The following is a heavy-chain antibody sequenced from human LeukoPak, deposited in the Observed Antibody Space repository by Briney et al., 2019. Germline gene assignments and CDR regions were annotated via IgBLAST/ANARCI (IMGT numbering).Heavy chain of an antibody. D-gene: IGHD3-10*01. CDR1: GYTFTGYY. V-gene: IGHV1-2*04. J-gene: IGHJ4*02. CDR2: INPNSGGT. CDR3: ARHRGLWFGELLDVSGADY. Sequence: ASVKVSCKVSGYTFTGYYMHWVRQAPGQGLEWMGWINPNSGGTNYAQKFQGWVTMTRDTSISTAYMELSRLRSDDTAVYYCARHRGLWFGELLDVSGADYWGQGTLVTVSS.